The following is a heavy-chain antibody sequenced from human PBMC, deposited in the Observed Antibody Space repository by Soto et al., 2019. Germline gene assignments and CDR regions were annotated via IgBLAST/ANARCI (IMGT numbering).Heavy chain of an antibody. Sequence: QVQLVQSGAEVKKPGSSVKVSCKASGGTFSSYAISWVRQAPGQGLERMGGIIPIFGTANYAQKFQGRVTITADKSTSTAYMELSSLRSEDTAVYYCATPRGLQLWFPFDYWGQGTLVTVSS. V-gene: IGHV1-69*06. D-gene: IGHD5-18*01. CDR3: ATPRGLQLWFPFDY. CDR2: IIPIFGTA. J-gene: IGHJ4*02. CDR1: GGTFSSYA.